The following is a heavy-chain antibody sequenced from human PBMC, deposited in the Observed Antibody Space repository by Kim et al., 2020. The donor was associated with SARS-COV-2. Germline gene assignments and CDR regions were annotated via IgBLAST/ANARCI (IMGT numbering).Heavy chain of an antibody. J-gene: IGHJ6*03. CDR2: ITEISRTI. CDR1: EFTFSIYS. D-gene: IGHD3-16*01. Sequence: GGSLRLSCAASEFTFSIYSMNWVRQAPGKGLEWVSYITEISRTIYYADSVKGRFTISRDNARSSLFLQMNSLREDDTAVYYCARGEVGDYYYYSMDVWG. V-gene: IGHV3-48*02. CDR3: ARGEVGDYYYYSMDV.